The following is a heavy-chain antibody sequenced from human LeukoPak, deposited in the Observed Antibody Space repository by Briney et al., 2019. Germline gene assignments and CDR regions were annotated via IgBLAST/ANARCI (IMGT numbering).Heavy chain of an antibody. D-gene: IGHD2-15*01. CDR3: AREGYCSGDSCYAVWFDP. Sequence: ASVKVSCKASGYTFTGYYMHWVRQAPGQGLEWMGWINPNSGGTNYAQKFQGRVTMTRDTSISTAYMELSRLRSDDTAVYYCAREGYCSGDSCYAVWFDPWGQGTLVTVSS. CDR1: GYTFTGYY. CDR2: INPNSGGT. J-gene: IGHJ5*02. V-gene: IGHV1-2*02.